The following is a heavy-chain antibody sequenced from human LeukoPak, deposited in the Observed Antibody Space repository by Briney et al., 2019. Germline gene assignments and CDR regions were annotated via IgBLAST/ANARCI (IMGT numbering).Heavy chain of an antibody. Sequence: KASQTLSLTCTVSGGSISSGDYYWSWIRQPPGKGLEWIGYIYYSGSTYYNPSLKSRVTISVDTSKNQFSLKLSSVTAADTAVYYCARALRIAVAENADPFDYWGQGTLVTVSS. CDR1: GGSISSGDYY. CDR2: IYYSGST. J-gene: IGHJ4*02. D-gene: IGHD6-19*01. V-gene: IGHV4-30-4*08. CDR3: ARALRIAVAENADPFDY.